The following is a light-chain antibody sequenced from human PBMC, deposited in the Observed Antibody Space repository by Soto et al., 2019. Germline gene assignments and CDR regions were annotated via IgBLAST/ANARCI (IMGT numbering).Light chain of an antibody. CDR1: SSDVGGYNY. J-gene: IGLJ2*01. Sequence: QSVLTQHASVSGSPGQSITISCTGTSSDVGGYNYVSWYQQHPGKAPKLIIFDVSHRPSGVPDRFSGSKSGNTASLTISGLQAEDEADYYCSSYTNRATVLFGGGTKLTVL. CDR2: DVS. V-gene: IGLV2-14*01. CDR3: SSYTNRATVL.